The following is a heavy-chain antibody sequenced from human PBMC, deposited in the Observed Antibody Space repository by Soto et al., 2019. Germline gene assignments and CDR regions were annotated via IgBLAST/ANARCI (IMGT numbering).Heavy chain of an antibody. Sequence: QVQLQESGPGLVKPSGTLSLTCAVSGVSISIPNWWAWVRQAPGKGLEWIGEIDHSGTTNYNPSLISRVTISLDRSKNQFSLRLTSVAAADTAVYFCARGKFYAFDIWGQGTMVTVSS. CDR2: IDHSGTT. V-gene: IGHV4-4*02. CDR3: ARGKFYAFDI. CDR1: GVSISIPNW. J-gene: IGHJ3*02.